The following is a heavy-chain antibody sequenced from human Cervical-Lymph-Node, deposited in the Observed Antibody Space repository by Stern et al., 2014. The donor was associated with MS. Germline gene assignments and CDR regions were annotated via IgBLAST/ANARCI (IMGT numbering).Heavy chain of an antibody. V-gene: IGHV4-39*01. CDR3: ARHARLAVAGTELSNWFDP. CDR1: GGSISSSSYY. CDR2: IYCSGSP. D-gene: IGHD6-19*01. J-gene: IGHJ5*02. Sequence: QLQLQESGPGLVKPSETLSLTCTVSGGSISSSSYYWGWIRQPPGKGLEWIGSIYCSGSPYYTPSLKSGVTISVDTSKNQFPLKLSSVTAADTAVYYCARHARLAVAGTELSNWFDPWGQGTLVTVSS.